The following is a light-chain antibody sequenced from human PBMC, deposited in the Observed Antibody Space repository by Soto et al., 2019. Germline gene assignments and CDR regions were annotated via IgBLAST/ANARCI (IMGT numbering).Light chain of an antibody. CDR1: QSISSW. J-gene: IGKJ1*01. V-gene: IGKV1-5*01. CDR2: DAS. Sequence: IQLTQSHYTLSASVGDRVTLTCRASQSISSWLAWYQQKPGKAPKLLIYDASSLESGVPSRFSGSGSGTEFTLTISSLQPDDFATYYCQQYGTFGQGTKVDIK. CDR3: QQYGT.